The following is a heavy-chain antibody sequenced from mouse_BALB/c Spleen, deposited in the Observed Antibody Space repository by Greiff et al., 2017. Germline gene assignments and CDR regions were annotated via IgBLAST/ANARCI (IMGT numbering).Heavy chain of an antibody. CDR3: ARDDYDGVFDY. V-gene: IGHV1-69*02. J-gene: IGHJ2*01. CDR2: IDPSDSYT. CDR1: GYTFTSYW. D-gene: IGHD2-4*01. Sequence: QVQLQQPGAELVKPGASVKLSCKASGYTFTSYWMHWVKQRPGQGLEWIGEIDPSDSYTNYNQKFKGKATLTVDKSSSTAYMQLSSLTSEDSAVYYCARDDYDGVFDYWGQGTTLTVSA.